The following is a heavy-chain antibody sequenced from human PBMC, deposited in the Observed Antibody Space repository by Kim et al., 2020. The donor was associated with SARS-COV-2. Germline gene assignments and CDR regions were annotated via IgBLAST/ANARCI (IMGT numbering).Heavy chain of an antibody. CDR2: INNDGSST. CDR3: ARDANRVGHGMDV. Sequence: GGSLRLSCAASGFTFSSYWMHWVRQAPGKGLVWVSRINNDGSSTIYADSVKGRFTISRDNAKNTLYLQMNSLRAEDTAVYYCARDANRVGHGMDVWGQGTTVTVPS. CDR1: GFTFSSYW. J-gene: IGHJ6*02. D-gene: IGHD3-16*01. V-gene: IGHV3-74*01.